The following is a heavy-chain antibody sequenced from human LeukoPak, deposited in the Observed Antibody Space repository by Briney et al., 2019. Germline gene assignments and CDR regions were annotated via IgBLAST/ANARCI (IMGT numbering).Heavy chain of an antibody. D-gene: IGHD3-10*01. J-gene: IGHJ4*02. V-gene: IGHV4-61*08. Sequence: SQTLSLTCTVSGASVSSGDYYWSWIRQPPGKGLEWIGYIYYSGSTNYNPSLKSRVTISVDTSKNQFSLKLSSVTAADTAVYYCATLRGYYYGSGPFDYWGQGTLVTVSS. CDR3: ATLRGYYYGSGPFDY. CDR1: GASVSSGDYY. CDR2: IYYSGST.